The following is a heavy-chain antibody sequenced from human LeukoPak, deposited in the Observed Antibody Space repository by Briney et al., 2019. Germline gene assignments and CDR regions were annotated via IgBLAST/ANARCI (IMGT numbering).Heavy chain of an antibody. J-gene: IGHJ3*02. Sequence: SETLSLTCTVSGGSISSYCWSWIRQPPGKGLEWIGYIYYSGSTSYNPSLKSRVTILVDTSKNQFSLKLSSVTAADTAVYYCARHERDASLDHAFDIWGQGTMVTVSS. V-gene: IGHV4-59*08. CDR1: GGSISSYC. D-gene: IGHD5-24*01. CDR2: IYYSGST. CDR3: ARHERDASLDHAFDI.